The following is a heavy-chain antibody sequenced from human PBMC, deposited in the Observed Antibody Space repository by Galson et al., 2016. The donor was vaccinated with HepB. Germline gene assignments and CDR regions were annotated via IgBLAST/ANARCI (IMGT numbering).Heavy chain of an antibody. CDR2: INPYNGNT. J-gene: IGHJ4*02. V-gene: IGHV1-18*01. D-gene: IGHD5-18*01. Sequence: SVKVSCKASGYTFTKYGICWVRQAPGQGLEWMGWINPYNGNTNHAQKIQGRVTMTTDTSTNTAYMELRSLRSDDTAVYYCARGGQQLDYWGQGTLVTVSS. CDR3: ARGGQQLDY. CDR1: GYTFTKYG.